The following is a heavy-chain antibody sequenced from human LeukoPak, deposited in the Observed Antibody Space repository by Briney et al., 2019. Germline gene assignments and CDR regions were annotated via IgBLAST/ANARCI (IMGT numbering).Heavy chain of an antibody. CDR2: IIPILGIA. V-gene: IGHV1-69*04. J-gene: IGHJ4*02. Sequence: SVKVSCKASGGTFSGYAISWVRQAPGQGLEWMGRIIPILGIANYAQKFQGRVTITADKSTSTAYMELSSLRSEDTAVYYCASPGYGDYGFDYWGQGTLVTVSS. CDR1: GGTFSGYA. D-gene: IGHD4-17*01. CDR3: ASPGYGDYGFDY.